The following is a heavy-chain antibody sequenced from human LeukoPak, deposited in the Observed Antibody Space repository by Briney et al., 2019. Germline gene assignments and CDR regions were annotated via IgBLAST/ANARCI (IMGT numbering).Heavy chain of an antibody. CDR2: IYGSGST. Sequence: SETLSLTCTVSGGSISGHFWTWIRQPAGRGLEWIGRIYGSGSTHYNPSLKTRVTLSLDMSKNQLSLKMISVAAADTALYYCARELGGSYADAYDIWGPGTMVIVSS. V-gene: IGHV4-4*07. CDR1: GGSISGHF. D-gene: IGHD2-15*01. J-gene: IGHJ3*02. CDR3: ARELGGSYADAYDI.